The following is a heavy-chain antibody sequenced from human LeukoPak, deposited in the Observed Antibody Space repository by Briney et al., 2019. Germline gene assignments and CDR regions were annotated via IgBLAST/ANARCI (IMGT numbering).Heavy chain of an antibody. CDR3: TSSLDRIQLWLISRWFDP. CDR2: IRRKAYGGKT. Sequence: GGSLRLSCTASGFTFGDYAMSWVRQAPGKGLEWVGFIRRKAYGGKTEYAASVKGSFTISRDDSKSIAYLQMNSLKTEDTAVYYYTSSLDRIQLWLISRWFDPWGQGTLVTVSS. V-gene: IGHV3-49*04. J-gene: IGHJ5*02. D-gene: IGHD5-18*01. CDR1: GFTFGDYA.